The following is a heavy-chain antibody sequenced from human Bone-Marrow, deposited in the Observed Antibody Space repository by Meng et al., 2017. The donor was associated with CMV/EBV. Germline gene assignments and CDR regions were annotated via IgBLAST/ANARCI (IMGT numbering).Heavy chain of an antibody. CDR3: ARKWDDY. CDR1: GFTFSSYA. D-gene: IGHD1-26*01. V-gene: IGHV3-30*04. J-gene: IGHJ4*02. Sequence: GESLKISCAASGFTFSSYAMHWVRQAPGKGLEWVAVISYDGSNKYYADSVKGRFTISRDNSKNTLYLQMNSLRAEDTAVYYCARKWDDYWGRGTLVTVSS. CDR2: ISYDGSNK.